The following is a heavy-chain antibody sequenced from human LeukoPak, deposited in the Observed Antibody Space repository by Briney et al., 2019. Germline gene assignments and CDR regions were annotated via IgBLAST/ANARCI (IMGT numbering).Heavy chain of an antibody. CDR2: INHSGST. Sequence: SETLSLTCAVYGGSFSGYYWSWIRQPPGKWLEWIGEINHSGSTNSNPSLKSRVTISVDTSKNQFSLRLTSVIAADTAVYYCARGQARLAWFDPWGQGTLVTVSS. CDR3: ARGQARLAWFDP. J-gene: IGHJ5*02. CDR1: GGSFSGYY. D-gene: IGHD6-19*01. V-gene: IGHV4-34*01.